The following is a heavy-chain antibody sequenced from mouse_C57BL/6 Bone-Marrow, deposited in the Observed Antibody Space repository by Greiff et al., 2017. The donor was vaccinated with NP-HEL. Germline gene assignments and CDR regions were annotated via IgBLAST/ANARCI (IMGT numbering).Heavy chain of an antibody. V-gene: IGHV14-4*01. D-gene: IGHD2-1*01. Sequence: VQLKQSGAELVRPGASVKLSCTASGFNIKDDYMHWVKQRPEQGLEWIGWIDPENGDTEYASKFQGKATITADTSSNTAYLQLSSLTSEDTAVYYGTRYGNYLPWFAYWGQGTLVTVSA. CDR1: GFNIKDDY. J-gene: IGHJ3*01. CDR3: TRYGNYLPWFAY. CDR2: IDPENGDT.